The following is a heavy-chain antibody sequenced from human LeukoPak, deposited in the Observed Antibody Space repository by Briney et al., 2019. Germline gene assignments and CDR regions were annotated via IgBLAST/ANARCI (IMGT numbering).Heavy chain of an antibody. V-gene: IGHV3-7*03. CDR1: EFIFSDYW. J-gene: IGHJ5*02. Sequence: PGGSLRLSCVASEFIFSDYWMSWVRQAPGKGLEWVANIKQGGREEKYVSSVKGRFAISREDAKSTLYLQMDSLSGDDTAVYYCARDNGGWFDTWGRGTLVTVSS. D-gene: IGHD3-10*01. CDR2: IKQGGREE. CDR3: ARDNGGWFDT.